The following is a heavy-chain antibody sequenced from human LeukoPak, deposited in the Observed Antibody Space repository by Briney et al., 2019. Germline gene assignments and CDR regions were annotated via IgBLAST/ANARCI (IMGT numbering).Heavy chain of an antibody. CDR1: GGSISSYY. V-gene: IGHV4-59*01. Sequence: PSETLSLTCTVSGGSISSYYWSWIRQPPGKGLEWIGYIYYSGSTNYNPSLKSRVTISVETSKNRFSLKLSSVTAADTAVYYCARRYYDFWSGYYGDAFDIWGQGTMVTVSS. J-gene: IGHJ3*02. D-gene: IGHD3-3*01. CDR2: IYYSGST. CDR3: ARRYYDFWSGYYGDAFDI.